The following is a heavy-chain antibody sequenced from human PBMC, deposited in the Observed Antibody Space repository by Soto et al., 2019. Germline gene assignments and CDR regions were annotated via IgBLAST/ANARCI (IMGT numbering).Heavy chain of an antibody. CDR3: ARHCGSSGCPDYYYYGMDV. J-gene: IGHJ6*02. CDR1: GYSFTSYW. D-gene: IGHD6-19*01. Sequence: PGESLKISCKGSGYSFTSYWIGWVRQMPGKGLEWMGIIYPGDSDTRYSPSFQGQVTISADKSISTAYLQWSSLKASDTAMYYCARHCGSSGCPDYYYYGMDVWGQGTTVTVSS. V-gene: IGHV5-51*01. CDR2: IYPGDSDT.